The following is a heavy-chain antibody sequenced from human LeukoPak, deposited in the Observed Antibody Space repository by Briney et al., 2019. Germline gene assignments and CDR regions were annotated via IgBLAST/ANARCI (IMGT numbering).Heavy chain of an antibody. CDR2: IRYDGSNK. CDR3: AKDRKDRGYCSSTSCGYLDY. J-gene: IGHJ4*02. Sequence: GGSLRLSCAASGFTFSSYGMHWVRQAPGKGLEWVAFIRYDGSNKYYADSVKGRFTISKDNSKNTLYLQMNSLRAEDTAVYYCAKDRKDRGYCSSTSCGYLDYWGQGTLVTVSS. D-gene: IGHD2-2*03. CDR1: GFTFSSYG. V-gene: IGHV3-30*02.